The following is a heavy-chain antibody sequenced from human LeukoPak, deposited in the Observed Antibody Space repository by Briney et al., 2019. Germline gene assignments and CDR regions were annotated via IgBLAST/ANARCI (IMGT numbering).Heavy chain of an antibody. J-gene: IGHJ4*02. CDR2: IYPGDSDT. CDR3: ARQEMGASGSRQDY. V-gene: IGHV5-51*01. CDR1: GYSFTSYW. Sequence: GESLMIYCKCSGYSFTSYWIGWVRPMPGKGLEWMGIIYPGDSDTRYSPSFQGQVTISADKSISTAYLQWSSLKASDTAMYYCARQEMGASGSRQDYWGQGTLVTVSS. D-gene: IGHD3-10*01.